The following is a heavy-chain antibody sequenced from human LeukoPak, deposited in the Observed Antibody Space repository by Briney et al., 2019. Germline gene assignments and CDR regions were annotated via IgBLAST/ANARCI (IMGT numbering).Heavy chain of an antibody. J-gene: IGHJ4*02. CDR1: GFTFSGYG. D-gene: IGHD6-19*01. CDR2: ISDIGSQK. Sequence: PGRSLRLSCPASGFTFSGYGMHWVRQAPGKGLEWLAVISDIGSQKSYADSVEGRFTISRDNSKNTLFLQMNSLRPEDTAVYYCAKEYDSGWTSFDYWGRGTVVTVSS. CDR3: AKEYDSGWTSFDY. V-gene: IGHV3-30*18.